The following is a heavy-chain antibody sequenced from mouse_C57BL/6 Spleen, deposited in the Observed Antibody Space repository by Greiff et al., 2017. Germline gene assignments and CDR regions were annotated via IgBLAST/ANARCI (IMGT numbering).Heavy chain of an antibody. J-gene: IGHJ1*03. Sequence: VKLQESGPGLVKPSQSLSLTCSVTGYSITSGYYWNWIRQFPGNKLEWMGYISYDGSNNYNPSLKNRISITRDTSKNQFFLKLNSVTTEDTATYYCARGVTTVVDWYFDVWGTGTTVTVSS. D-gene: IGHD1-1*01. CDR1: GYSITSGYY. V-gene: IGHV3-6*01. CDR2: ISYDGSN. CDR3: ARGVTTVVDWYFDV.